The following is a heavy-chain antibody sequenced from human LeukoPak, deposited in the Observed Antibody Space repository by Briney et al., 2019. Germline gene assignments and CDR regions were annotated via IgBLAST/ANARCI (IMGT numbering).Heavy chain of an antibody. CDR2: INHSGST. J-gene: IGHJ4*02. D-gene: IGHD6-6*01. CDR3: ARSVIAARVFDY. Sequence: SETLSLTCTVSGGSISSYYWSWIRQPPGKGLEWIGEINHSGSTNYNPSLKSRVTISVDTSKNQFSLKLSSVTAADTAVYYCARSVIAARVFDYWGQGTLVTVSS. CDR1: GGSISSYY. V-gene: IGHV4-34*01.